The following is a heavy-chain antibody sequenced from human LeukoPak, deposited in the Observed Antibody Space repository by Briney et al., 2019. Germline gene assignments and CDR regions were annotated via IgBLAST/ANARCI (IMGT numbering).Heavy chain of an antibody. V-gene: IGHV3-33*01. J-gene: IGHJ6*02. Sequence: GGSLRLSCAASGFTFSSYGMHWVRQAPGKGLEWVAVIWYDGSNKYYADSVKGRFTISRDNSKNTLYLQMNSLRAEDTAVYYCARALPAAMGDCYYYGMDVWGQGTTVTVSS. CDR3: ARALPAAMGDCYYYGMDV. CDR2: IWYDGSNK. D-gene: IGHD2-2*01. CDR1: GFTFSSYG.